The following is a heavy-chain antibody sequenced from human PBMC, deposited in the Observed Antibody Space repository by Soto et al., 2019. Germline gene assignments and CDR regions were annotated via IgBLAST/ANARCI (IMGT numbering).Heavy chain of an antibody. Sequence: QVQLVQSGAEVKKPGASVKVSCKASGYTFTSYYMHWVRQAPGQGLEWMGIINPSGGSTSYAQKFQGRVSMTRETSTSTVYRELSSLRSEDTAVYYCASSDIAAAGHWFDPWGQGTLVTGSS. CDR1: GYTFTSYY. CDR3: ASSDIAAAGHWFDP. D-gene: IGHD6-13*01. V-gene: IGHV1-46*01. J-gene: IGHJ5*02. CDR2: INPSGGST.